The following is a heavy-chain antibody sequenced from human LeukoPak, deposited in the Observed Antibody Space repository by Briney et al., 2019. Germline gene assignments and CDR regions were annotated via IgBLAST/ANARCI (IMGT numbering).Heavy chain of an antibody. CDR1: GGTFSSYA. CDR3: ARRDYYGSGVDY. V-gene: IGHV1-69*13. J-gene: IGHJ4*02. D-gene: IGHD3-10*01. CDR2: IIPIFGTA. Sequence: ASVKVSCKASGGTFSSYAIGWVRQAPGQGLEWMGGIIPIFGTANYAQKFQGRVTITADESTSTAYMELSSLRSEDTAVYYCARRDYYGSGVDYWGQGTLVTVSS.